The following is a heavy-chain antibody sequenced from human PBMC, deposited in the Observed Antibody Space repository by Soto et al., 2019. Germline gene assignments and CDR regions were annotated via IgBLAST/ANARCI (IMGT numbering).Heavy chain of an antibody. CDR3: ARDLEGGCSGGSCYSKYFQH. CDR2: IIPIFGTA. CDR1: GGTFSSYA. Sequence: SVKVSCKASGGTFSSYAISWVRQAPGQGLEWMGGIIPIFGTANYAQKFQGRVTITADESTSTAYMELSSLRSEDTAVYYCARDLEGGCSGGSCYSKYFQHRGQGTLVTVSS. D-gene: IGHD2-15*01. J-gene: IGHJ1*01. V-gene: IGHV1-69*13.